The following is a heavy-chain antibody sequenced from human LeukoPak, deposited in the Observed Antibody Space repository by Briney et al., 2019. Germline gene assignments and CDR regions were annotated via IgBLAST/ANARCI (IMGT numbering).Heavy chain of an antibody. V-gene: IGHV3-48*03. D-gene: IGHD6-19*01. CDR2: ISSSGSIK. CDR3: ARARYTSGWETLDY. CDR1: GFAFNSYE. Sequence: AGGSLRLSCIASGFAFNSYEMNWVRQAPGKGLEWVSYISSSGSIKHYADSVKGRFTISRGNAKNSLYLQMNSLRAEDTAVYYCARARYTSGWETLDYWGQGTLVTVSS. J-gene: IGHJ4*02.